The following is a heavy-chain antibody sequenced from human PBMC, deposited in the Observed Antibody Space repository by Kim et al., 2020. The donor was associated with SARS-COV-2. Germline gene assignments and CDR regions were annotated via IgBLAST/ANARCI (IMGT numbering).Heavy chain of an antibody. D-gene: IGHD2-8*01. CDR2: INYSSGTI. Sequence: GGSLRLSCAASGFTFRTYAMAWVRQAPGKGLEWVSVINYSSGTIYLADSVKGRFTIARDNSKNTLWLQMNSLRAEDTALYYCTKVMEYGGLDCFDYWGQGTLVTVSS. CDR1: GFTFRTYA. J-gene: IGHJ4*02. CDR3: TKVMEYGGLDCFDY. V-gene: IGHV3-23*01.